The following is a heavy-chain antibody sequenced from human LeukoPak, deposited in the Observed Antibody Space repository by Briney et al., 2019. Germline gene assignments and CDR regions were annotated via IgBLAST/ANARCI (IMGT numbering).Heavy chain of an antibody. CDR2: INPNNGDT. J-gene: IGHJ5*02. V-gene: IGHV1-2*02. CDR3: ARWVASPSSGWCYP. CDR1: AYTFTGYY. D-gene: IGHD3-22*01. Sequence: GASVKVSCKASAYTFTGYYVHWVRQAPGQGLEWMGWINPNNGDTNYVQKFQGRVTMTRDTSISTAYMDLSSLRSDDTAVYYCARWVASPSSGWCYPWGQGTLVTVSS.